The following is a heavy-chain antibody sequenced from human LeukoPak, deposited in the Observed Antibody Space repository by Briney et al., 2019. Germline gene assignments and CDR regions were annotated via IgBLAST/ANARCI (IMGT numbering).Heavy chain of an antibody. V-gene: IGHV3-48*01. D-gene: IGHD1-20*01. CDR1: GFTFSSYS. CDR3: ARESGRRITGTFDY. J-gene: IGHJ4*02. Sequence: GGSLRLSCAASGFTFSSYSMNWVRQAPGKGLEWVSYISSSGSTIYYTDSVRGRFTISRDNAKNSLYLQMNSLRAEDTAVYYCARESGRRITGTFDYWGQGTLVTVSS. CDR2: ISSSGSTI.